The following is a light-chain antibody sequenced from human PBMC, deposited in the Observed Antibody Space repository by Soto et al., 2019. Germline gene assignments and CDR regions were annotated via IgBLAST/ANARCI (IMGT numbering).Light chain of an antibody. J-gene: IGKJ1*01. V-gene: IGKV1-5*01. CDR2: DAS. CDR1: QSISGW. CDR3: QQYGTYLWT. Sequence: DIRMTQSPYTLSASVGDRVTITCRASQSISGWLAWYQQKPGKAPKLLIYDASSLESGVPSRFSGSGSGTEFTLTISSLQPDDFATYYCQQYGTYLWTFGQGTKVDVK.